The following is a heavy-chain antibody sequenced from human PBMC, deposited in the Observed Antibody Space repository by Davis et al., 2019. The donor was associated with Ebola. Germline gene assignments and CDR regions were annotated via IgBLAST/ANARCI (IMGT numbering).Heavy chain of an antibody. CDR1: GYTFTSYY. CDR3: ARVGRRDGYNNYWYFDL. CDR2: INPNSGGT. Sequence: ASVKVSCKASGYTFTSYYMHWVRQAPGQGLEWMGWINPNSGGTNYAQKLQGRVTMTTDTSTSTAYMELRSLRSDDTAVYYCARVGRRDGYNNYWYFDLWGRGTLVTVSS. J-gene: IGHJ2*01. D-gene: IGHD5-24*01. V-gene: IGHV1-2*02.